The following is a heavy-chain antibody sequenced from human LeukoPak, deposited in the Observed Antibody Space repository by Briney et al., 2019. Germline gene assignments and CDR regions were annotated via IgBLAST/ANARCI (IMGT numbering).Heavy chain of an antibody. CDR1: GYTFTSYG. CDR3: ARDSSSAYEKCDY. D-gene: IGHD3-22*01. CDR2: ISPYNGNT. J-gene: IGHJ4*02. Sequence: GASVKVSCKASGYTFTSYGISWVRQAPGQGLEWMGWISPYNGNTNYAQKLQGRVTTTTDTSTSTVYMEVRGLRSDDTAVYYCARDSSSAYEKCDYWGQGTLVTVSS. V-gene: IGHV1-18*01.